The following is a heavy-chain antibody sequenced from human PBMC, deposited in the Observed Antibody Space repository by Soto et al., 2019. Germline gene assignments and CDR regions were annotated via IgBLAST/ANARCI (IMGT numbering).Heavy chain of an antibody. J-gene: IGHJ4*02. D-gene: IGHD2-15*01. CDR3: ARASSYCSGGSCYSFDY. CDR1: GFTVSSNY. V-gene: IGHV3-53*02. Sequence: EVQLVETGGGLIQPGGSLRLSCAASGFTVSSNYMSWVRQAPGKGLEWVSVIYSGGSTYYADSVKGRCTISRDNSKNRLNLQMNSLRAEDTAVYYCARASSYCSGGSCYSFDYWGQGTLVTVSS. CDR2: IYSGGST.